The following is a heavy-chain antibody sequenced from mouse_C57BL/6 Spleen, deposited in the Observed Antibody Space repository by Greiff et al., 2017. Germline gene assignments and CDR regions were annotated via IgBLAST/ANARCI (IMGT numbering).Heavy chain of an antibody. D-gene: IGHD2-4*01. J-gene: IGHJ1*03. CDR1: GFTFSDYY. CDR2: INYDGSST. Sequence: EVHLVESEGGLVQPGSSMKLSCTASGFTFSDYYMAWVRQVPEKGLEWVANINYDGSSTYYLDSLKSRFIISRDNAKNILYLQMSSLKSEDTATYYCARRGYDYPYWYFDVWGTGTTVTVSS. CDR3: ARRGYDYPYWYFDV. V-gene: IGHV5-16*01.